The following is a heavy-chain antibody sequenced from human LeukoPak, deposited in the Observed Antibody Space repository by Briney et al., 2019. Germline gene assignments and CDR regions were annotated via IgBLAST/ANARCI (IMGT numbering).Heavy chain of an antibody. D-gene: IGHD3-10*01. V-gene: IGHV3-23*01. J-gene: IGHJ5*02. CDR1: GFTFSNYA. Sequence: PGGSLRLSCAASGFTFSNYAMTWVRQAPGKGLEWVSGIRAGGGSTNFADSVRGRFTLSTDNSKNTLYVQMNSLRAEDAAIYYCAKDGGSGMGFDPWGQGTLVTVSS. CDR2: IRAGGGST. CDR3: AKDGGSGMGFDP.